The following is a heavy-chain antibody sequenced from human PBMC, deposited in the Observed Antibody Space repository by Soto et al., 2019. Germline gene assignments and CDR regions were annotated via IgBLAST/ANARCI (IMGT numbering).Heavy chain of an antibody. CDR1: GYTFTSYD. J-gene: IGHJ5*02. CDR2: INAGNGNT. CDR3: ALCFRGGDADRFDP. Sequence: ASVKVSCKASGYTFTSYDINWVRQATGQGLEWMGWINAGNGNTKYSQKFQGRVTITRDTSASTAYMELSSLRSEDTAVYYCALCFRGGDADRFDPWGQGTLVTVSS. D-gene: IGHD2-21*02. V-gene: IGHV1-3*01.